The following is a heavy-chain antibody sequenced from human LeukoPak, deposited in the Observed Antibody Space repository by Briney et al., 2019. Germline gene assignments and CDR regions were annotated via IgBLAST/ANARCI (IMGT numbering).Heavy chain of an antibody. J-gene: IGHJ3*02. Sequence: SETLSLTATVSGGSISNYYWSWIRRPAGKGLEWIGYMYNSGSTNYNPYLESRVTISGDTSKNQLSLKLSSVTAADTAVYYCARCPCTSASCPRWNAFDIWGKGTMVTVSS. CDR3: ARCPCTSASCPRWNAFDI. CDR2: MYNSGST. V-gene: IGHV4-59*08. D-gene: IGHD2-2*01. CDR1: GGSISNYY.